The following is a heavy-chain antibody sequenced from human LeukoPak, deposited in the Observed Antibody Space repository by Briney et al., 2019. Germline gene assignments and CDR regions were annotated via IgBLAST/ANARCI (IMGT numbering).Heavy chain of an antibody. CDR3: ARDFDSTNFKYYYYYGMDV. CDR2: IYTGGGT. CDR1: GFTVSSNY. J-gene: IGHJ6*02. Sequence: GGSLRLSCAASGFTVSSNYMSWVRQAPGKGLEWVSVIYTGGGTYYADSVKGRFTISRDKSKNTLYLQMNSLRAEDTAVYYCARDFDSTNFKYYYYYGMDVWGQGTTVTVSS. V-gene: IGHV3-53*05. D-gene: IGHD6-13*01.